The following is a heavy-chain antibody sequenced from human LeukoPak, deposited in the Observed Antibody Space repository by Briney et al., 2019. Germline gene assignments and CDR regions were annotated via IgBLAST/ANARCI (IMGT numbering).Heavy chain of an antibody. CDR1: GGSITNYY. CDR3: ARVSDDSYGYYYYMDV. Sequence: PSETLSLTCTVSGGSITNYYWNWIRQPPGKGLEWIGYVYYTGSTNYNPSLKSRVTMSLDASRNRFSLRLTDVTAADTAVYYCARVSDDSYGYYYYMDVWGKGTTVTVSS. CDR2: VYYTGST. V-gene: IGHV4-59*01. J-gene: IGHJ6*03. D-gene: IGHD5-18*01.